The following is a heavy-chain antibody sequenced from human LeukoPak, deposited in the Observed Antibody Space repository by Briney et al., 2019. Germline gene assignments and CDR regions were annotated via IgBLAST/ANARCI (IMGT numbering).Heavy chain of an antibody. D-gene: IGHD3-22*01. CDR1: GFTFDDYA. Sequence: PGGSLRLPYAASGFTFDDYAMHWVRQAPGKGLEWVSLISGDGGSTYYADSVKGRFTISRDNSKNSLYLQMNSLRTEGTALYYCAKDIDYYDSSGYFDYWGQGTLVTVSS. CDR2: ISGDGGST. V-gene: IGHV3-43*02. CDR3: AKDIDYYDSSGYFDY. J-gene: IGHJ4*02.